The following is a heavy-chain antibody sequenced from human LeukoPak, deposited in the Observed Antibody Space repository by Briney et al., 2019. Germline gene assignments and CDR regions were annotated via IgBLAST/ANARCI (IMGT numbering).Heavy chain of an antibody. CDR3: ARVVAAAGNNWFDP. D-gene: IGHD6-13*01. J-gene: IGHJ5*02. V-gene: IGHV4-4*07. CDR1: GGSISSYY. Sequence: SETLSLTCTVSGGSISSYYWSWIRQPARKGLEWIGRIYTSGSTNYNPSLKSRVTMSVDTSKNQFCLKLSSVTAADTAVYYCARVVAAAGNNWFDPWGQGTLVTVSS. CDR2: IYTSGST.